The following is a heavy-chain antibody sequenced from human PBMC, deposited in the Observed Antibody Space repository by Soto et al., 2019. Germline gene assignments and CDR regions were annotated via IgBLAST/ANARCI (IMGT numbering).Heavy chain of an antibody. J-gene: IGHJ4*02. CDR1: GDTFTSYD. CDR2: MNPNSGKT. V-gene: IGHV1-8*01. CDR3: ARTLYGDNVDY. Sequence: QVQLVQSGAEVKKPGASVKVSCKASGDTFTSYDINWVRQSTGQGLEWMGWMNPNSGKTGYAQKFQGRVIMTTNTSISTAYVELSSLRSEDTAVYYCARTLYGDNVDYWGQGTLVTVSS. D-gene: IGHD4-17*01.